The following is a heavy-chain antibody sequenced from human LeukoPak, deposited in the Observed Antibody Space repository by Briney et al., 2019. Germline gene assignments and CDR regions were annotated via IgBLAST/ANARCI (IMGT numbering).Heavy chain of an antibody. D-gene: IGHD4-23*01. J-gene: IGHJ5*02. CDR3: ARDNSVEDTAWWFDP. CDR1: GYTFTSYY. Sequence: ASVKVSCKASGYTFTSYYMHWVRQDPGQGLEWMGIIKPSGGSTSYAQKFQGRVTMTRDMSTSTDYMELSSLRSEDTAVYYCARDNSVEDTAWWFDPWGEGTLITVSS. V-gene: IGHV1-46*01. CDR2: IKPSGGST.